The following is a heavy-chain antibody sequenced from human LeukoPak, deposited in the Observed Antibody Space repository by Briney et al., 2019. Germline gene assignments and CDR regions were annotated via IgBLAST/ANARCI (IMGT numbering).Heavy chain of an antibody. J-gene: IGHJ3*02. Sequence: SETLSLTCTVSGGSISSYYWSWIRQPPGKGLEWIGYISNSGSTNYNPSLKSRVTISLDTSKNQFSLKLSSVTAADTAVYYCARGRVIGSGAFDIWGQGTILTVSS. CDR1: GGSISSYY. CDR2: ISNSGST. V-gene: IGHV4-59*01. D-gene: IGHD2/OR15-2a*01. CDR3: ARGRVIGSGAFDI.